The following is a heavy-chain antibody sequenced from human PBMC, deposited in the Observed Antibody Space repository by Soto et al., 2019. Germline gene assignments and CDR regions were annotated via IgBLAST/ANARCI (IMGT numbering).Heavy chain of an antibody. CDR3: ARGPYDYYCGMDV. CDR2: INHSGST. Sequence: SETLSLTCAVYGGSFSGYYWSWIRQPPGKGLEWIGEINHSGSTNYNPSLKSRVTISVDTSKNQFSLKLSSVTAADTAVYYCARGPYDYYCGMDVWGQGTTVTVSS. CDR1: GGSFSGYY. V-gene: IGHV4-34*01. J-gene: IGHJ6*02.